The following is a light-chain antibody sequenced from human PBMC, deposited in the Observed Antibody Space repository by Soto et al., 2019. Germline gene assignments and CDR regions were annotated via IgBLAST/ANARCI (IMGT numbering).Light chain of an antibody. J-gene: IGKJ1*01. V-gene: IGKV1-5*03. Sequence: DIQMTQSPSTLSGSVGDRVTITCRASPTISSWLAWYQQKPGQAPKLLIYKASTLKSGVPSRFSGSGSGTEFTLTISSLQPDDFATYYCQHYNSYSEAVGQGNKVDIK. CDR3: QHYNSYSEA. CDR1: PTISSW. CDR2: KAS.